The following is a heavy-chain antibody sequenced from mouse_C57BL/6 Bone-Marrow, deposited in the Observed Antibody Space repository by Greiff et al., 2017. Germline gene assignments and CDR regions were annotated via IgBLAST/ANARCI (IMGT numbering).Heavy chain of an antibody. Sequence: QVQLKQPGAELVKPGASVKMSCKASGYTFTSYWITWVKQRPGQGLEWIGDIYPGSGSTNYNEKFKSKATLTVDKSSNTAYMQLSSLPSEDSAFYYCALVYGYDSLDYWGQGTTLTVSS. CDR3: ALVYGYDSLDY. D-gene: IGHD2-2*01. CDR2: IYPGSGST. J-gene: IGHJ2*01. V-gene: IGHV1-55*01. CDR1: GYTFTSYW.